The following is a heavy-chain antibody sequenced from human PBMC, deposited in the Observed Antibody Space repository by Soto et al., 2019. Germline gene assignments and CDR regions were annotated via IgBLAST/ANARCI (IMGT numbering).Heavy chain of an antibody. V-gene: IGHV1-46*01. J-gene: IGHJ6*02. CDR3: AREDDYGSYYYYGMDV. CDR1: GYTFTSYY. D-gene: IGHD3-10*01. CDR2: INPSGGST. Sequence: ASVKVSCKASGYTFTSYYMHCVRQAPGQGLEWMGIINPSGGSTSYAQKFQGRVTMTRDTSASTVYMELSSLRSEDTAVYYCAREDDYGSYYYYGMDVWGQGTTVTVSS.